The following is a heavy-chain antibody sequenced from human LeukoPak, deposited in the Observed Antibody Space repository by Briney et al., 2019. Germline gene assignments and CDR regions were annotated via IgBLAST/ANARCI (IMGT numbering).Heavy chain of an antibody. J-gene: IGHJ4*02. CDR2: INAGGGST. CDR3: AAPPRAGTTLFLY. Sequence: GGPLRPSCAASGFTFSSYAMTWVRQAPGKGLEWGSGINAGGGSTYSADSVKGRFTISRDNSKNTLYLQMNSLRAEDTALYYCAAPPRAGTTLFLYWGQGTLVTVSS. V-gene: IGHV3-23*01. D-gene: IGHD1-1*01. CDR1: GFTFSSYA.